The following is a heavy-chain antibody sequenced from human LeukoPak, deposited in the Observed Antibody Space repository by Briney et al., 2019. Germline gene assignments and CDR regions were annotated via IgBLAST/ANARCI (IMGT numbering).Heavy chain of an antibody. CDR1: GFTFSSYA. J-gene: IGHJ4*02. D-gene: IGHD5-18*01. CDR2: ISYDGSNK. CDR3: ARMALDHARGYSYAAFDY. Sequence: GSLRLSCAASGFTFSSYAMHWVRQAPGKGLEWVAVISYDGSNKYYADSVKGRFTISRDNSKNTLYLQMNSLRAEDTAVYYCARMALDHARGYSYAAFDYWGQGTLVTVSS. V-gene: IGHV3-30-3*01.